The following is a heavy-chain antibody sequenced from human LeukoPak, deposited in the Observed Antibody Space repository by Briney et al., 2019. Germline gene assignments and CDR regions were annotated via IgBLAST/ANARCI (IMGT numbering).Heavy chain of an antibody. D-gene: IGHD3-9*01. V-gene: IGHV4-34*01. CDR1: GGSFGGYY. J-gene: IGHJ5*02. CDR2: INHSGST. Sequence: SETLSLTCAVYGGSFGGYYWSWIHQPPGKGLEWIGEINHSGSTNYNPSLKSRVTISVDTSKNQFSLKLSSVTTADTAVYYCARGALQLRYFDWLSHDNWFDPWGQGTLVTVSS. CDR3: ARGALQLRYFDWLSHDNWFDP.